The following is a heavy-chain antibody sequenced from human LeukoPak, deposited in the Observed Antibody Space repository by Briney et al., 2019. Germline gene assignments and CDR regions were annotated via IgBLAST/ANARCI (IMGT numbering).Heavy chain of an antibody. V-gene: IGHV3-48*03. J-gene: IGHJ6*03. D-gene: IGHD5-18*01. CDR3: ARAPGGYSYGYYYYMDV. Sequence: QSGGSLRLSCAASGFTFSSYEMNWVRQAPGKGLEWVSYISSSGSTIYYADSVKGRFTISRDNAKNSLYLQMNSLRAEDTAVYYCARAPGGYSYGYYYYMDVWGKGTTVTISS. CDR2: ISSSGSTI. CDR1: GFTFSSYE.